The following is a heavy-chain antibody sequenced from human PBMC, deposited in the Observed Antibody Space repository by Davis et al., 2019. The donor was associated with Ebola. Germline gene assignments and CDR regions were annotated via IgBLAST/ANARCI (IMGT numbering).Heavy chain of an antibody. CDR2: ISSSGTAL. V-gene: IGHV3-11*01. CDR3: ARDYYD. Sequence: GGSLRLSCTASGFTFREYYMSWIRQAPGKGLEPVSYISSSGTALYYADSVKGRFTISRDNSKNTLYLQMNSLRAEDTAVYYCARDYYDWGQGTLVTVSS. D-gene: IGHD3-10*01. J-gene: IGHJ4*02. CDR1: GFTFREYY.